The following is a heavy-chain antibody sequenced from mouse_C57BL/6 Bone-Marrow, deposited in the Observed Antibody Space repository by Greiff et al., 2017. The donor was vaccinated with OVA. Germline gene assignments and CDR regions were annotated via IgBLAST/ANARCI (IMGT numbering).Heavy chain of an antibody. CDR1: GFTFSSYA. Sequence: EVKLVESGEGLVKPGGSLKLSCAASGFTFSSYAMSWVRQTPEKRLEWVAYISSGGDYIYYADTVKGRFTISRDNARNTLYLQMSSLKSEDTAMYYCTRGMVTTTDYYAMDYWGQGTSVTVSS. CDR2: ISSGGDYI. J-gene: IGHJ4*01. CDR3: TRGMVTTTDYYAMDY. D-gene: IGHD2-2*01. V-gene: IGHV5-9-1*02.